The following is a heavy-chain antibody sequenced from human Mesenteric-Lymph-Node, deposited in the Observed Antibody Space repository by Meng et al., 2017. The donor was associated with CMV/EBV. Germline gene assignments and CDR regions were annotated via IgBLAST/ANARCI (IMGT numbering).Heavy chain of an antibody. CDR3: ARGGPLADAFDI. V-gene: IGHV4-4*02. Sequence: CAVSGGSIGSSNWWSWGRQPPGKGLEWIGEIYHSGSTNYNPSLKSRVTISVDKSKNQFSLKLSSVTAADTAVYYCARGGPLADAFDIWGQGTMVTVSS. J-gene: IGHJ3*02. CDR1: GGSIGSSNW. CDR2: IYHSGST.